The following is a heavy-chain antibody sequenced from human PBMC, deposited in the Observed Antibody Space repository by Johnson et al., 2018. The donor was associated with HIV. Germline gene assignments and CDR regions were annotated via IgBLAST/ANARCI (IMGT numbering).Heavy chain of an antibody. CDR1: GFTFSGSA. CDR3: TTSYTGEQGVGGAFEI. CDR2: IRSKANSYAT. D-gene: IGHD3-16*01. Sequence: VQLVESGGGLVQPGGSLRLSCAASGFTFSGSAMHWVRQASGKGLEWVGRIRSKANSYATAYAASVKGRFTIPRDDSKNTAYMPMNSLKTEDTAVYYCTTSYTGEQGVGGAFEIWGQWTMVTVSS. V-gene: IGHV3-73*01. J-gene: IGHJ3*02.